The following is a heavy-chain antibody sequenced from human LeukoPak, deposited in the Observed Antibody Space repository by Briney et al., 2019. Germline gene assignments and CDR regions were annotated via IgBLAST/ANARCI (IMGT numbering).Heavy chain of an antibody. V-gene: IGHV4-59*01. J-gene: IGHJ5*02. CDR3: ARTSEYYYGSGNWFDP. CDR1: GGSISSYY. CDR2: IYYSGST. Sequence: SETLSLTCTVSGGSISSYYWSWIRQPPGKGLEWIGYIYYSGSTNYNPSLKSRVTISVDTSKNQFSLKLSSVTAADTAVYYCARTSEYYYGSGNWFDPWGQGTLVTVSS. D-gene: IGHD3-10*01.